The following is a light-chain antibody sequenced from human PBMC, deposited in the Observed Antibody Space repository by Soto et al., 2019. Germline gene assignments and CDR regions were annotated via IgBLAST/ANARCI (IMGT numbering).Light chain of an antibody. CDR3: SSYTTSDIWV. J-gene: IGLJ3*02. CDR2: QVR. CDR1: TSDVGGYDY. V-gene: IGLV2-14*01. Sequence: QSALTQPASVSGSPGQSITISCTGTTSDVGGYDYVSWYQQYAGKAPKVIIYQVRNRPSGVSNRFSGSKSGSTASLTISGLQAEDEADYYCSSYTTSDIWVFGGGTKLTVL.